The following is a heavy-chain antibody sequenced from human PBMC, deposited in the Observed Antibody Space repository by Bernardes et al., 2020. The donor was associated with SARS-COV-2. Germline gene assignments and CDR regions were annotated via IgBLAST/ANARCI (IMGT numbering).Heavy chain of an antibody. J-gene: IGHJ6*02. D-gene: IGHD4-17*01. CDR1: GFTVSSNY. CDR2: IYSGGST. V-gene: IGHV3-53*04. Sequence: GGSLRLSCAASGFTVSSNYMSWVRQAPGKGLEWVSVIYSGGSTYYADSVKGRFTISRHNSKNTLYLQMNSLRAEDTAVYYCAREIYGGNARNYYYYGMDVWGQGTTVTVSS. CDR3: AREIYGGNARNYYYYGMDV.